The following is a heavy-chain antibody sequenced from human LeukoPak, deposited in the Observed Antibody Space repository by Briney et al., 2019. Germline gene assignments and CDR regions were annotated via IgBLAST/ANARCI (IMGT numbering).Heavy chain of an antibody. CDR1: GVFISSYY. Sequence: SETLSLTCTVSGVFISSYYWGWIRQPPGKGLEWIGSIYYSGSTNYNPSLKSRVTISVDTSKNQFSLKLRSVTAADTVVYYCARVTGYMIEDYFDYWGQGTLVTVSS. CDR3: ARVTGYMIEDYFDY. J-gene: IGHJ4*02. D-gene: IGHD3-22*01. V-gene: IGHV4-59*01. CDR2: IYYSGST.